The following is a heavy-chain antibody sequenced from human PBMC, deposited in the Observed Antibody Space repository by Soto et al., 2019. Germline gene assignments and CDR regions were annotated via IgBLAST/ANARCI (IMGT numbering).Heavy chain of an antibody. CDR3: ARDSGGGGLITMVRGVAAY. V-gene: IGHV3-11*06. CDR1: GFTFSDYY. D-gene: IGHD3-10*01. CDR2: ISSSSSYT. J-gene: IGHJ4*02. Sequence: PGGSLRLSCAASGFTFSDYYMSWIRQAPGKGLEWVSYISSSSSYTNYADSVKGRFTISRDNAKNSLYLQMNSLRAEDTAVYYCARDSGGGGLITMVRGVAAYWGQGTLVTVSS.